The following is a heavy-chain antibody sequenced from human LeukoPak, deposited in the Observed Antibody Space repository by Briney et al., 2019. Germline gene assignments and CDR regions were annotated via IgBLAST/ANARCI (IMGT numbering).Heavy chain of an antibody. Sequence: PSETLSLSCTVSDDSITTYYWSWVRQPPGKGLEWIGYIFCSGSTNYNPSLKSRVSISIDTSKNQLSLKLSSVTAADTAVYYCARAKKSVAGFFDYWGQGSLVIVSS. V-gene: IGHV4-59*01. J-gene: IGHJ4*02. D-gene: IGHD6-19*01. CDR2: IFCSGST. CDR3: ARAKKSVAGFFDY. CDR1: DDSITTYY.